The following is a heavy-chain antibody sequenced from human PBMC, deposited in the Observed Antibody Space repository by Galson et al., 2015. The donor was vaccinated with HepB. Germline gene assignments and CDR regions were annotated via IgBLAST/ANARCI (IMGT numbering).Heavy chain of an antibody. V-gene: IGHV3-7*03. Sequence: SLRLSCAVSGFTFHNYWMSWVRQAPGKGLEWVANIKQDGSEKYYVGSVKGRFTISRDNAKNSLYLQMNSLRAEDTAVYYCARDLGQLWLRGLLDYWGQGALVTVSS. J-gene: IGHJ4*02. CDR1: GFTFHNYW. CDR3: ARDLGQLWLRGLLDY. D-gene: IGHD5-18*01. CDR2: IKQDGSEK.